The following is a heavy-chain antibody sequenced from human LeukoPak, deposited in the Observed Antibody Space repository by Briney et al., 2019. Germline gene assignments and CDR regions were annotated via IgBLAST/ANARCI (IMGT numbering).Heavy chain of an antibody. CDR3: ARSGKGFDY. V-gene: IGHV3-23*01. Sequence: GGSLRLSCAASGFTFSSYAMSWVRQAPGKGLEWVSTIGGTGGITYYADSVKGRFTISRDNPKNTLYLQMISLSAEDTAVYYCARSGKGFDYWGQGTLVTVSS. CDR2: IGGTGGIT. J-gene: IGHJ4*02. CDR1: GFTFSSYA.